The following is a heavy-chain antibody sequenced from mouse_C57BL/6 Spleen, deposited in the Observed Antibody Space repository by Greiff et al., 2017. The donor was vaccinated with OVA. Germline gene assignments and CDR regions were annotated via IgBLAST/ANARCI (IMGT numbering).Heavy chain of an antibody. CDR3: APGLYYFDY. V-gene: IGHV1-76*01. CDR1: GYTFTDYY. J-gene: IGHJ2*01. D-gene: IGHD6-2*01. Sequence: VKLVESGAELVRPGASVKLSCKASGYTFTDYYINWVKQRPGQGLEWIARIYPGSGNTYYNEKFKGKATLTAEKSSSTAYMQLSSLTSEDSAVYFCAPGLYYFDYWGQGTTLTVSS. CDR2: IYPGSGNT.